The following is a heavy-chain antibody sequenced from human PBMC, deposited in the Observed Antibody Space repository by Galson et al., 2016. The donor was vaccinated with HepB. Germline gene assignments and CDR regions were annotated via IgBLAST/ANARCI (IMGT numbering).Heavy chain of an antibody. CDR2: THYSGCS. D-gene: IGHD5-12*01. CDR3: ARERGYSGYANKRADY. Sequence: SETLSLTCTVSGASVNNGSYYWNWIRQHPGTGLEWIGYTHYSGCSWYNPSLKSRVTISVDTSKNQFSLKLSSVTAADTAVYYCARERGYSGYANKRADYWGQGTLVTVSS. J-gene: IGHJ4*02. V-gene: IGHV4-61*01. CDR1: GASVNNGSYY.